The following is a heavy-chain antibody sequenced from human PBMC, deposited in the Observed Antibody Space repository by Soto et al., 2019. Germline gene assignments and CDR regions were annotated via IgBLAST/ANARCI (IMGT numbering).Heavy chain of an antibody. CDR3: ARDKGYSYPHWFDP. CDR1: GFTFISYS. V-gene: IGHV3-21*01. J-gene: IGHJ5*02. CDR2: ISSSSSYI. D-gene: IGHD5-18*01. Sequence: GGSLRLSCAASGFTFISYSINSVRHSPGKGLEWVSSISSSSSYIYYADSVKGRFTISRDNAKNSLYLQMNSLRAEDTAVYYCARDKGYSYPHWFDPWGQGTLVTVSS.